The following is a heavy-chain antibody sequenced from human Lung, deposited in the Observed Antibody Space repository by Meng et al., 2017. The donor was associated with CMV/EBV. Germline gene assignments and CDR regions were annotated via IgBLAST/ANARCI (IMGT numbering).Heavy chain of an antibody. Sequence: GGSXRLXXAASGFTFSTYWMSWVRQAPGKGLEWVANIKQDGSEKYYVDSVKGRFTISRDNAKNSLYLQMNSLRAEDTVVYYCARESPGYSSSWYDYWGQGTXVTVSS. V-gene: IGHV3-7*01. CDR2: IKQDGSEK. D-gene: IGHD6-13*01. CDR3: ARESPGYSSSWYDY. CDR1: GFTFSTYW. J-gene: IGHJ4*02.